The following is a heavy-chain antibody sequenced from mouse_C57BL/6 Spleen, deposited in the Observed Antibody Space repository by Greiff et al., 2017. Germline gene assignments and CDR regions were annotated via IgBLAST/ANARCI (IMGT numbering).Heavy chain of an antibody. CDR3: AREGTYGSSYDYFDY. CDR2: ISYDGSN. J-gene: IGHJ2*01. V-gene: IGHV3-6*01. D-gene: IGHD1-1*01. CDR1: GYSITSGYY. Sequence: VQLQQSGPGLVKPSQSLSLTCSVTGYSITSGYYWNWIRQFPGNKLEWMGYISYDGSNNYNPSLKNRISITRDTSKNQFFLKLNSVTTEDTATYYCAREGTYGSSYDYFDYWGQGTTLTVSS.